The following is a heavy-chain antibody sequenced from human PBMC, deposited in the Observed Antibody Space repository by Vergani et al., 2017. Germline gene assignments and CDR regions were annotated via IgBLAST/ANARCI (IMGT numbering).Heavy chain of an antibody. Sequence: QVQLVQSGAEVKKPGSSVQVSCKASGGTFSSYAISWVRQAPGQGLEWMGGIIPIFGTANYAQKFQGRVTITADESTRTAYMELSSLRSEETAVYYCARERGVGATTSFDYWGQGTLVTVSS. CDR1: GGTFSSYA. CDR2: IIPIFGTA. J-gene: IGHJ4*02. CDR3: ARERGVGATTSFDY. V-gene: IGHV1-69*01. D-gene: IGHD1-26*01.